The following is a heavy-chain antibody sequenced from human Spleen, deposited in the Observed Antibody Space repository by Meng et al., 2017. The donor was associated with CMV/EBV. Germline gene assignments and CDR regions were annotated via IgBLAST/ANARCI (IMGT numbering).Heavy chain of an antibody. Sequence: GESLKISCAASGFTFDDYAMHWVRQAPGKGLEWVGHIRSKTNGGTTDYAAPVKGRFTISRDDSKNTLFLQMDTLKTEDTAVYYCTTSPFDPWGQGTLVTVSS. CDR2: IRSKTNGGTT. J-gene: IGHJ5*02. CDR1: GFTFDDYA. V-gene: IGHV3-15*01. CDR3: TTSPFDP.